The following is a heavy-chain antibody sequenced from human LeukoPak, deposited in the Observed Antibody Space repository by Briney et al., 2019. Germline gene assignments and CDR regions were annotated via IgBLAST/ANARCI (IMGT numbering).Heavy chain of an antibody. D-gene: IGHD4-23*01. CDR3: ARERGGNSPFDS. V-gene: IGHV1-2*02. J-gene: IGHJ4*02. CDR1: GYTFTGYY. CDR2: INPNSSVT. Sequence: ASVKVSCKASGYTFTGYYMHWVRQAPGQGLEWMGWINPNSSVTNYAQRFQGRVTMTRDTSISAAYMELRWLTSDDTAVYYCARERGGNSPFDSWGQGTLVTVSS.